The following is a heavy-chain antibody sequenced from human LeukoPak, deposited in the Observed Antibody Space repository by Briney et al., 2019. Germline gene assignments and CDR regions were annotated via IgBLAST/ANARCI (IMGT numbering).Heavy chain of an antibody. V-gene: IGHV3-9*01. CDR2: ISWNSGSI. D-gene: IGHD6-13*01. CDR1: GFTFDDYA. Sequence: GGSLRLSCAASGFTFDDYAMHCVRQAPGKGLEWVSGISWNSGSIGYADSVKGRFTISRDNAKNSLYLQMNSLRAEDTALYYCAKAIWGQLVNYGMDVWGQGTTVTVSS. CDR3: AKAIWGQLVNYGMDV. J-gene: IGHJ6*02.